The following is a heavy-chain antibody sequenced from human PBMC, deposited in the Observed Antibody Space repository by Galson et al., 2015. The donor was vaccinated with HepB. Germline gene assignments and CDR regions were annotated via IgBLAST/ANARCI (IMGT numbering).Heavy chain of an antibody. CDR2: ILSVVSNT. J-gene: IGHJ6*02. Sequence: SLRLSCAASGFTFSSYGMHWVRQAPGQGLEWVAVILSVVSNTYYADSVKGRVTISRDNSKNTPYVQMNSLRADDTAVYDCGKSSRYCSGRNCRLHYYYSMDVWGQGTTVTVSS. D-gene: IGHD2-15*01. V-gene: IGHV3-30*18. CDR1: GFTFSSYG. CDR3: GKSSRYCSGRNCRLHYYYSMDV.